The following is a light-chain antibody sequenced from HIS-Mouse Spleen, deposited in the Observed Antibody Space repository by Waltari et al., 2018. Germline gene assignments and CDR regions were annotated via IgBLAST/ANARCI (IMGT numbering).Light chain of an antibody. V-gene: IGLV3-19*01. CDR2: GKN. J-gene: IGLJ2*01. CDR3: NSRDSSGNHVV. Sequence: SSELTQDPAVSVALGQTGRITCQGDSLRSYYASWYQQKPGQAPVLGIYGKNNRPAGLRDRFSGYSSGNTASLNNTGAQGEDEADYYCNSRDSSGNHVVFGGGTKLTVL. CDR1: SLRSYY.